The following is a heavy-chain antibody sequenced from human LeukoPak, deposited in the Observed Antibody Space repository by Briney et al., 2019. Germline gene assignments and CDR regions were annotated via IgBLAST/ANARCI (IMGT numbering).Heavy chain of an antibody. V-gene: IGHV3-23*01. CDR1: GFTFSSYA. J-gene: IGHJ4*02. CDR2: ISGSGSST. D-gene: IGHD4-23*01. CDR3: TKHRDRYGGNFGDYYFDY. Sequence: GGSLRLSCAASGFTFSSYAMSWVRQAPGKGLEWVSVISGSGSSTYYSDSVKGRFTISRGNSKNTLYLQMNSLRAEDTAVYYCTKHRDRYGGNFGDYYFDYWGQGTLVTVSS.